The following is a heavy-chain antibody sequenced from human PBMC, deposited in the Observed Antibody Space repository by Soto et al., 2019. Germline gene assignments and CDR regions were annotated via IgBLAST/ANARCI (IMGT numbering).Heavy chain of an antibody. CDR1: GGFIDSFY. D-gene: IGHD3-16*01. Sequence: QVQLQESGPGLVKPSATLSLTCNVSGGFIDSFYWSWIRQPPGKGLEWIGYVYYLGSTKYNPSLASRITISVGASKNQFSLRLNSLTAADTATYYCARAFGSRNWFDPWGQGTLVSVSA. CDR3: ARAFGSRNWFDP. CDR2: VYYLGST. J-gene: IGHJ5*02. V-gene: IGHV4-59*01.